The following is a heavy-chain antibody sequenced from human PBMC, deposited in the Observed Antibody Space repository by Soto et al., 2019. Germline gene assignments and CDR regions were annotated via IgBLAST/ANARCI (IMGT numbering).Heavy chain of an antibody. CDR1: GFTFSSYA. J-gene: IGHJ6*02. CDR3: AKSGLGRYYYYGMDV. V-gene: IGHV3-23*01. D-gene: IGHD3-16*01. CDR2: ISGSGGST. Sequence: GGSLRLSCAASGFTFSSYAMSWVRQAPGKGLEWVSAISGSGGSTYYADSVKGRFTISRDNSKNTLYLQMNSLRAEDTAVYYCAKSGLGRYYYYGMDVWGQGTTVTAP.